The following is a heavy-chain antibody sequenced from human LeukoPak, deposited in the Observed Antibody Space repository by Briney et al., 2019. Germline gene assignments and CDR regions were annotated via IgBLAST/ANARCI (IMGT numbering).Heavy chain of an antibody. D-gene: IGHD6-19*01. CDR3: ARLSSSGWAAYYYYGMDV. Sequence: PSETPSLTCTVSGGSISSYYWSWIRQPPGKGLEWIGYIYYSGSTNYNPSLKSRVTISVDTSKNQFSLKLSSVTAADTAVYHCARLSSSGWAAYYYYGMDVWGQGTTVTVSS. J-gene: IGHJ6*02. V-gene: IGHV4-59*08. CDR1: GGSISSYY. CDR2: IYYSGST.